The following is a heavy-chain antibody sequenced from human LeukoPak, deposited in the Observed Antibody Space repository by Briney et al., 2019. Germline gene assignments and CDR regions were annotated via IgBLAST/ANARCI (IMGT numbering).Heavy chain of an antibody. CDR2: INHSGST. Sequence: PSETLSLTCAVYGGSFSGYYWSWIRQPPGKGLEWIGEINHSGSTNYNPSLKSRVTISVDTSKNQFSLKLSSVTAADTAVYYCARGGLVWDIVVVPAATRDNWFDPWGQGTLVTVSS. J-gene: IGHJ5*02. CDR3: ARGGLVWDIVVVPAATRDNWFDP. D-gene: IGHD2-2*01. V-gene: IGHV4-34*01. CDR1: GGSFSGYY.